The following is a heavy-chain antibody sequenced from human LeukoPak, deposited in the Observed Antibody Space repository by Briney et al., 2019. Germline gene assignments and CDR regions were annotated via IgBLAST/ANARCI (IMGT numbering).Heavy chain of an antibody. D-gene: IGHD3-22*01. CDR2: IWYDGSNK. CDR3: ARDAYSSGYYLDY. CDR1: GFXFSSYG. J-gene: IGHJ4*02. V-gene: IGHV3-33*08. Sequence: PGRSLRLSCAASGFXFSSYGIHWVRQAPGKGQEWLAGIWYDGSNKYYADSVKGRFTISRDNSKNTLYLQMNSLRAEDTAVYYCARDAYSSGYYLDYWGQGTLVTVSS.